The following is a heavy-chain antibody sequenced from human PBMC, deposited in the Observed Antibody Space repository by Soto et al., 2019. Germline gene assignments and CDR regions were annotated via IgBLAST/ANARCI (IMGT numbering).Heavy chain of an antibody. CDR2: ISATGTTT. J-gene: IGHJ4*02. CDR1: EFSFSSYA. CDR3: TTYSGPFDY. V-gene: IGHV3-23*01. D-gene: IGHD5-12*01. Sequence: GGSLRLSCAASEFSFSSYALNWVRQAPGKGLEWVSAISATGTTTYYADSVKGRFTISRDNSKRTLFLQMDSLSPEDTAVYYCTTYSGPFDYWGQGTLVTVSS.